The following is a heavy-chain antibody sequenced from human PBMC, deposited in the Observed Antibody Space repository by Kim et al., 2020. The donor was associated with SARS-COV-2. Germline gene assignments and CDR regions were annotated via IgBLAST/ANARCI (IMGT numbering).Heavy chain of an antibody. V-gene: IGHV4-59*01. CDR3: ARAKGSYGSSWYQGGFYYFDK. CDR1: GDSITSSY. D-gene: IGHD6-13*01. J-gene: IGHJ4*01. Sequence: SETLSLTCTVSGDSITSSYWGWIRQSPGKPLEWIGYMSYSGTSTSNPSLKSRVSISVDMSNNQFSLELSSVTTADTGVYYCARAKGSYGSSWYQGGFYYFDKWGQGTLVTVSS. CDR2: MSYSGTS.